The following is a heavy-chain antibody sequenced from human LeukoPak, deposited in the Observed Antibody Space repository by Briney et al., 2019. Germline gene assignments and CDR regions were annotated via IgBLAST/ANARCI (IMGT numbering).Heavy chain of an antibody. CDR1: GYTFKNYD. CDR2: MNPNSGNT. V-gene: IGHV1-8*02. J-gene: IGHJ4*02. CDR3: ARATPGGLHGYSFDY. Sequence: ASVKVSCKASGYTFKNYDINWVRQATGQGLEWMGWMNPNSGNTGFAQKFHDRVSMTRDTSINTAYTELTSLRSGDTAVYYCARATPGGLHGYSFDYWGQGTVVTVYS. D-gene: IGHD5-24*01.